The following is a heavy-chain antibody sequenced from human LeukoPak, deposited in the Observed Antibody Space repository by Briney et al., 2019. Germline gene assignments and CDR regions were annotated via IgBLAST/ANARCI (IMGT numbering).Heavy chain of an antibody. J-gene: IGHJ6*03. D-gene: IGHD7-27*01. CDR3: ASFVTGRTHYYYMDV. V-gene: IGHV4-38-2*01. Sequence: SETLSLTCAVSGYSISSGYYWGWIRQPPGKGLEWIGSIYHSGSTYYNPSLKSRVTISVDTSKNQFSLKLSSVTAADTAVYYCASFVTGRTHYYYMDVWGKGTTVTVSS. CDR2: IYHSGST. CDR1: GYSISSGYY.